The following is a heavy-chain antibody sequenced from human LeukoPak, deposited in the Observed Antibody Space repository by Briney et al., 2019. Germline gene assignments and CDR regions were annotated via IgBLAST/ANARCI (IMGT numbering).Heavy chain of an antibody. J-gene: IGHJ5*02. CDR2: VSAYNGNT. V-gene: IGHV1-18*01. CDR1: GYTFTGYG. CDR3: ARGTTVTTPHWFDP. Sequence: ASVKVSCKASGYTFTGYGISWVRQAPGQGLEWMGWVSAYNGNTNYAQKLQGRVTMTTDTSTSTAYMELRSLRSDDTAVYYCARGTTVTTPHWFDPWGQGTLVTVSS. D-gene: IGHD4-17*01.